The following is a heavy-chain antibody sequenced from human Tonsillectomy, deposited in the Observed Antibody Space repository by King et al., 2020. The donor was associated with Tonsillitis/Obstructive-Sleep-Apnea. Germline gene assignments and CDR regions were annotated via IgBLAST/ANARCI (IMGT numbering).Heavy chain of an antibody. CDR1: GFTFDDYA. CDR2: ISWNSGSI. J-gene: IGHJ4*02. V-gene: IGHV3-9*01. Sequence: DVQLVESGGGLVQPGRSLRLSCAASGFTFDDYAMHWVRQAPGKGLEWVSGISWNSGSIGYADSVKGRFTISRDNAKNSLFLQMNSLRPEDTALYYCAKSRGGSSSASFDYWGQGTLVTVSS. CDR3: AKSRGGSSSASFDY. D-gene: IGHD6-6*01.